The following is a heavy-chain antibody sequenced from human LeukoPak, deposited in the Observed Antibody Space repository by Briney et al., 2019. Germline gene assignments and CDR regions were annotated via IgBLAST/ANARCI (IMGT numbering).Heavy chain of an antibody. J-gene: IGHJ4*02. Sequence: ASVKVSCKVSGYTLTELSMHWVRQAPGKGLEWMGGFDPEDGETIYAQKFQGRVTMTEDTSTDTAYMELSSLRSEDTAVYYCATVYYGSGSYSGFDYWGQGTLVTVSP. V-gene: IGHV1-24*01. CDR3: ATVYYGSGSYSGFDY. CDR1: GYTLTELS. D-gene: IGHD3-10*01. CDR2: FDPEDGET.